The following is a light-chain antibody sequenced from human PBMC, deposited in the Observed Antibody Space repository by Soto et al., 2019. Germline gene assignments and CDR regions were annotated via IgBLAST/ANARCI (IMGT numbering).Light chain of an antibody. V-gene: IGLV2-23*03. CDR3: CSYAGSSTFV. CDR1: SSDVGSYNH. Sequence: QSVLTQPASVSGSPGQSITISCTGTSSDVGSYNHVSWYQQHPGKAPKPMIYEGSKRPSGVSNRFSGSKSGNTASLTISGLQAEDEADYYCCSYAGSSTFVFGTGTKVSVL. J-gene: IGLJ1*01. CDR2: EGS.